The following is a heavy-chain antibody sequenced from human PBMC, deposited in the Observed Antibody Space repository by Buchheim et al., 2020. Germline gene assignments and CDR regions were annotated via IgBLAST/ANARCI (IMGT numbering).Heavy chain of an antibody. V-gene: IGHV3-23*01. CDR1: GFTFSSYA. Sequence: EVQLLESGGGLVQPGGSLRLSCAASGFTFSSYAMSWVRLAPGKGLEWVSAISGSGGSPYYAHSVKGRFPISRDNSKTTLYLQMNSLRDEDTAVYYCARGITIFGVVMDYWGQGTL. CDR2: ISGSGGSP. CDR3: ARGITIFGVVMDY. J-gene: IGHJ4*02. D-gene: IGHD3-3*01.